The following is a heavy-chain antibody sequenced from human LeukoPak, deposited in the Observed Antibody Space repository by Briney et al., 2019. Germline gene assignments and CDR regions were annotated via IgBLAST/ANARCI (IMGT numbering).Heavy chain of an antibody. CDR3: AKDGGYYDSSGYYAY. CDR1: GFTFSSYG. Sequence: GGSLRLSCVASGFTFSSYGMSWVRQAPGKGLEWVSVISGSGGSTYYADSVKGRFTISRDNSKNTLYLQMNSLRAEDTAVYYCAKDGGYYDSSGYYAYWGQGTLVTVSS. V-gene: IGHV3-23*01. J-gene: IGHJ4*02. D-gene: IGHD3-22*01. CDR2: ISGSGGST.